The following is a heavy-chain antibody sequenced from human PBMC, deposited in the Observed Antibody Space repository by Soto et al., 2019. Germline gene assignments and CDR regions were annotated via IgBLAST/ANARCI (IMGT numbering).Heavy chain of an antibody. D-gene: IGHD2-21*02. CDR1: GFTFSSYA. CDR3: ASAFGVTHY. Sequence: PGGSLRLSCAASGFTFSSYAMHWVRQAPGKGLEWVAVISYDGSNKYYADSVKGRFTISRDNSKNTLYLQMNSLRAEDTAVYYCASAFGVTHYWGQGTLVTVSS. CDR2: ISYDGSNK. V-gene: IGHV3-30-3*01. J-gene: IGHJ4*02.